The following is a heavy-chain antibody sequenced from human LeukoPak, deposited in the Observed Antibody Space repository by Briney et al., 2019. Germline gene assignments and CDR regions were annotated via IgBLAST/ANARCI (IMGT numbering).Heavy chain of an antibody. CDR3: ARLGGVDY. Sequence: PSETLSLTCTVSGGSISSSSYYWGWIRQPPGKGLEWIGSIYYSGSTYYNPSLKSRVTISVDTSKNQFSLKLSSVTAADTAVYYCARLGGVDYWGQGTLVTVSS. V-gene: IGHV4-39*01. J-gene: IGHJ4*02. CDR1: GGSISSSSYY. CDR2: IYYSGST. D-gene: IGHD3-16*01.